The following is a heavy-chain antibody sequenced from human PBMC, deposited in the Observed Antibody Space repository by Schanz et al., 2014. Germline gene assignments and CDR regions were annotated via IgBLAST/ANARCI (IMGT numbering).Heavy chain of an antibody. J-gene: IGHJ3*02. Sequence: QVQLLESGGGLFKPGGSLRLSCAGSGFTFADYYMTWIRQAPGKGLEWVAIISLDGSNQYYADSVKGRFTISRDNSKNTLYLQMNSLRAEDTAVFYCARVGGTYYDFWSGVPPTVMHDGFDIWGQGTMVTVS. V-gene: IGHV3-30*03. CDR1: GFTFADYY. CDR2: ISLDGSNQ. CDR3: ARVGGTYYDFWSGVPPTVMHDGFDI. D-gene: IGHD3-3*01.